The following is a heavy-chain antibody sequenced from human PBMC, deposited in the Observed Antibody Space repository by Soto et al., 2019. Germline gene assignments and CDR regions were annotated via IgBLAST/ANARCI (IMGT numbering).Heavy chain of an antibody. CDR3: ASREDYYDSSGYYDAFDI. V-gene: IGHV1-46*01. J-gene: IGHJ3*02. CDR1: GYTFTSYY. D-gene: IGHD3-22*01. CDR2: INPSGGST. Sequence: ASVKVSCKASGYTFTSYYMHWVRQAPGQGLEWMGIINPSGGSTSYAQKFKGRVTMTRDTSTSTVYMELSSLRSEDTAVYYCASREDYYDSSGYYDAFDIWGQGTMVTVS.